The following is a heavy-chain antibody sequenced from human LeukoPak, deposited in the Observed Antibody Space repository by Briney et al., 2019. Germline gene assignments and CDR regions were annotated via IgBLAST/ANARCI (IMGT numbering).Heavy chain of an antibody. J-gene: IGHJ4*02. Sequence: GGSQRLSCAASGFTFSSYSMNWVRQAPGKGLEWVSYISSSGSTIYYADSVKGRFTISRDNAKNSLYLQMNNLRAEDTAVYYCARDLGYCSSTSCYEGDYWGQGTLVTVSS. CDR3: ARDLGYCSSTSCYEGDY. D-gene: IGHD2-2*01. V-gene: IGHV3-48*04. CDR1: GFTFSSYS. CDR2: ISSSGSTI.